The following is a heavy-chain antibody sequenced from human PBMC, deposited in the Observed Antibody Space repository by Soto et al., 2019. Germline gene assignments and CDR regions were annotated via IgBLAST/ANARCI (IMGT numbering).Heavy chain of an antibody. J-gene: IGHJ5*02. CDR3: DTPTTEIDT. V-gene: IGHV3-11*01. CDR2: ISSDESTV. Sequence: PGCSQRLSCLAAVFTSRHYFMNWIRQAPGKGPEWLSYISSDESTVFYADSVKGRFTTSRDNAKNSVYLQMNSLRAEDTAGYYCDTPTTEIDTLCLESVVTIAS. CDR1: VFTSRHYF.